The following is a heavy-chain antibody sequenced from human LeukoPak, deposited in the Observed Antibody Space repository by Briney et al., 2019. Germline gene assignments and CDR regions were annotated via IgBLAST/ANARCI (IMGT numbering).Heavy chain of an antibody. V-gene: IGHV3-66*02. J-gene: IGHJ3*02. Sequence: PGGSLRLPCAASGFTVSSNYMSWVRQAPGKGLEWVSVIYSGGSTYYADSVKGRFTISRDNSKNTLYLQMNSLRAEDTAVYYCARDPLLDDYYDSSGPADAFDIWGQGTMVTVSS. CDR2: IYSGGST. CDR1: GFTVSSNY. D-gene: IGHD3-22*01. CDR3: ARDPLLDDYYDSSGPADAFDI.